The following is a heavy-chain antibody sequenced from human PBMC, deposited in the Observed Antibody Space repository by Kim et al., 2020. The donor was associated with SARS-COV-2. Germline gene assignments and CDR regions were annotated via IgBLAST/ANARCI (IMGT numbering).Heavy chain of an antibody. Sequence: SETLSLTCTVSGGSISSYYWSWIRQPPGKGLEWIGYIYYSGSTNYNPSLKSRVTISVDTSKNQFSLKLSSVTAADTAVYYCARVSDEWLLPSIDWGQGTLVTVSS. CDR3: ARVSDEWLLPSID. J-gene: IGHJ4*02. CDR1: GGSISSYY. CDR2: IYYSGST. V-gene: IGHV4-59*01. D-gene: IGHD3-22*01.